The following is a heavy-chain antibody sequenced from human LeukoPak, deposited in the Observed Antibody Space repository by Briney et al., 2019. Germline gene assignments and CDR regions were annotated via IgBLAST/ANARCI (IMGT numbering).Heavy chain of an antibody. CDR3: AGERSTSGWYFDY. D-gene: IGHD6-19*01. CDR1: GDSVSSNIVA. CDR2: TYYRSKWYN. J-gene: IGHJ4*02. V-gene: IGHV6-1*01. Sequence: SQTLSLTCAISGDSVSSNIVAWNWIRQSPSRGLEWLGRTYYRSKWYNDYAESVKSRITINPDTSKNQFSLQMKSVTPEDTAVYYCAGERSTSGWYFDYWGQGTLVTVSS.